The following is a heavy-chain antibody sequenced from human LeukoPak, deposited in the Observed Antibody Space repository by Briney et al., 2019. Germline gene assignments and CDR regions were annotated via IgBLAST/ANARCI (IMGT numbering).Heavy chain of an antibody. CDR3: AREFPLTIHAFDI. J-gene: IGHJ3*02. V-gene: IGHV3-48*01. D-gene: IGHD4/OR15-4a*01. Sequence: SGGSLRLSCAASEFTFSSYSMNWVRQAPGKGLEWVAYLSTSGAISYADSVRGRFTISRDNAKNSLYLQMNSLRAEDTAVYYCAREFPLTIHAFDIWGQGTVVTVSS. CDR1: EFTFSSYS. CDR2: LSTSGAI.